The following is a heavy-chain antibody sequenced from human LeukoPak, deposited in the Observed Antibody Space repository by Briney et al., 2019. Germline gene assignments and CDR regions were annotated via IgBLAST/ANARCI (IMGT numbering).Heavy chain of an antibody. CDR2: ISAYNGNT. J-gene: IGHJ4*02. V-gene: IGHV1-18*01. Sequence: AASVNVSCKASGYTFTSYGISWVRQAPGQGLEWMGWISAYNGNTNYAQKLQGRVTMTTDTSTSTAYMELRSLRSDDTAVYYCARVSYYYDSSGYYLFDYWGQGTLVTVSS. CDR1: GYTFTSYG. D-gene: IGHD3-22*01. CDR3: ARVSYYYDSSGYYLFDY.